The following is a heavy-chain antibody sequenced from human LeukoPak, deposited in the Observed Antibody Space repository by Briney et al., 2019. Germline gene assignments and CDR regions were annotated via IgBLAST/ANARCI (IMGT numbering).Heavy chain of an antibody. D-gene: IGHD3-10*01. CDR1: GFIFSSYS. CDR2: IRYDESNK. CDR3: ARDGLLWFGEHYMDV. V-gene: IGHV3-30*02. Sequence: PGGSLRLSCAASGFIFSSYSMNWVRQAPGKGLEWVAFIRYDESNKYYADSVKGRFTISRDNSKNTLYLQMNSLRAEDTAVYYCARDGLLWFGEHYMDVWGKGTTVTISS. J-gene: IGHJ6*03.